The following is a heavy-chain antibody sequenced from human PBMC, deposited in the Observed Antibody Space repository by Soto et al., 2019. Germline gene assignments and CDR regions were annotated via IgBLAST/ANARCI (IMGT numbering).Heavy chain of an antibody. CDR2: IYYSGTT. V-gene: IGHV4-28*01. Sequence: QVQLQESGPGLVKPSDTLSLTCAVSGYSISSSNWWGWIRQPPGKGLEWIGYIYYSGTTYYNPSLKSXXTXSXATSKNQCSLKLTSVTAVDTAVYYCARREIQGPIDYWGQGTLVTVSS. D-gene: IGHD1-26*01. CDR1: GYSISSSNW. CDR3: ARREIQGPIDY. J-gene: IGHJ4*02.